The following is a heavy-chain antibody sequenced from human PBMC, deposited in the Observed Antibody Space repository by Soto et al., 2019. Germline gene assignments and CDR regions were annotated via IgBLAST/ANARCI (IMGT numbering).Heavy chain of an antibody. Sequence: QVQLVQSGAEVTKPGSSVKVSCKASGGTFSSYAISWVRQAPGQGLEWLGGIIPIFGTANYAQKFQGRVTITADESTSTAYMELSSLRSEDTAVYYCASERRYSSSWYPYYFDYWGQGTLVTVSS. D-gene: IGHD6-13*01. V-gene: IGHV1-69*01. CDR1: GGTFSSYA. J-gene: IGHJ4*02. CDR2: IIPIFGTA. CDR3: ASERRYSSSWYPYYFDY.